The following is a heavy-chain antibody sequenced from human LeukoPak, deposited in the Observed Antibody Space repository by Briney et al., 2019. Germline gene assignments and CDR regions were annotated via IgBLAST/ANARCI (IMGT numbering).Heavy chain of an antibody. D-gene: IGHD3-22*01. Sequence: ASVKVSCKASGYTFTNYGITWVRQAPGQGLEWMGIINPSGGSTSYAQKFQGRVTMTRDMSTSTVYMELSSLRSEDTAVYYCARVGDSSGYDAFDIWGQGTMVTVSS. V-gene: IGHV1-46*01. CDR1: GYTFTNYG. J-gene: IGHJ3*02. CDR2: INPSGGST. CDR3: ARVGDSSGYDAFDI.